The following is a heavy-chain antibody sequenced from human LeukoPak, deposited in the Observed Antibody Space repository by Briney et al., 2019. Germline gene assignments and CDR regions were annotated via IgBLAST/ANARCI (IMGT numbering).Heavy chain of an antibody. V-gene: IGHV3-48*04. CDR3: ARGASSGWYFPFDY. J-gene: IGHJ4*02. Sequence: GGSLRLSCAASEFSFSSYSMNWVRQAPGKGLEWVSYISSRSSSIDYADSVKGRFTISRDNAKNSLYLQMNSPRAEDTAVYYCARGASSGWYFPFDYWGQGTLVTVSS. CDR2: ISSRSSSI. D-gene: IGHD6-19*01. CDR1: EFSFSSYS.